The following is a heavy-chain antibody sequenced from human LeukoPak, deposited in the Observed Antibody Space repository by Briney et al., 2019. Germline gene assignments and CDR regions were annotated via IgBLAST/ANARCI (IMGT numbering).Heavy chain of an antibody. V-gene: IGHV1-69*13. Sequence: SVKVSCKASGGTFSNYAIDWVRQAPGQGLEWMGGIIPIFGTANYAQKFQGRVTITADESTSTAYMELRSLRSEDTAVYYCARDASIYDSRAYYYLWWGQGTLVTVSS. CDR2: IIPIFGTA. D-gene: IGHD3-22*01. J-gene: IGHJ4*02. CDR3: ARDASIYDSRAYYYLW. CDR1: GGTFSNYA.